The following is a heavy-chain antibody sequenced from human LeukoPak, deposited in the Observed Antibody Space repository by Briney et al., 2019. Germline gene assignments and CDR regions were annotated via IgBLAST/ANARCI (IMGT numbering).Heavy chain of an antibody. CDR2: INLSGST. D-gene: IGHD6-6*01. J-gene: IGHJ4*02. V-gene: IGHV4-34*01. CDR3: PSSAPARYFGY. CDR1: GGSFSDYY. Sequence: PSETLSLTCAVYGGSFSDYYWSWVRQPPGKGLEWSGEINLSGSTNYNPSLKSRVTISVDTSKNRFSLKLISVTSAHTTGPYCPSSAPARYFGYWGQGTLVIVSA.